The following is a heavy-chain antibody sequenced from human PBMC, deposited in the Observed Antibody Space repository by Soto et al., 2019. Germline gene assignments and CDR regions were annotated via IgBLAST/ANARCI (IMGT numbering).Heavy chain of an antibody. CDR2: ISSRGDST. V-gene: IGHV3-48*03. Sequence: NCFGQAPGKGLEWISYISSRGDSTYYADSVKGRFTISRDNAKNSLYLQMNTLRAEDTAVYYCAGTGSGLLFDYWVQGTMVTGFS. D-gene: IGHD6-25*01. J-gene: IGHJ4*02. CDR3: AGTGSGLLFDY.